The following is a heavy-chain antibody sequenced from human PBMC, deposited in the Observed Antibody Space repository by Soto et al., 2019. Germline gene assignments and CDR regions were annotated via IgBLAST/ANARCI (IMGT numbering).Heavy chain of an antibody. CDR1: GFTFSSYS. J-gene: IGHJ4*02. V-gene: IGHV3-21*01. Sequence: PGGSLRLSCAASGFTFSSYSMNWVRQAPGKGLEWVSSISSSSIHIYYADSVKGRFTISRDNPKNSLYLQMNSLRAEDTAVYYCARTFGDIDYWGQGTLVTVSS. CDR3: ARTFGDIDY. CDR2: ISSSSIHI. D-gene: IGHD3-10*01.